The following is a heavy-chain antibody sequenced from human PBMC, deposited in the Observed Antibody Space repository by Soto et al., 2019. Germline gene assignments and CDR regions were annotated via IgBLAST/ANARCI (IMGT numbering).Heavy chain of an antibody. J-gene: IGHJ4*02. CDR1: GGSFSGYY. D-gene: IGHD3-10*01. CDR3: ARGALGTMVRGVGNFDY. V-gene: IGHV4-34*01. Sequence: QVQLQQWGAGLLKPSETLSLTCAVYGGSFSGYYWSWIRQPPGKGLEWIGEINHSGSTNYNPSLKSRVTISVDTPKNPFSLKLSSVTAADTAVYYCARGALGTMVRGVGNFDYWGQGTLVTVSS. CDR2: INHSGST.